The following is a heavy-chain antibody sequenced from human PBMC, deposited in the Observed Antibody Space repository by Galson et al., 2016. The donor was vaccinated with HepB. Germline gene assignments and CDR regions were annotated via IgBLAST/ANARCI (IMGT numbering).Heavy chain of an antibody. CDR1: GFTFNSHW. Sequence: SLRLSCAVSGFTFNSHWMTWIGQAPGQGLEWVAKIKEDGSQKYYVDSVQGRFTISRDNAKNSLYLQMNSLRAEDTAVYYCARAGGVANGYALDIWGQGTMVSVSS. D-gene: IGHD1-26*01. CDR2: IKEDGSQK. CDR3: ARAGGVANGYALDI. V-gene: IGHV3-7*04. J-gene: IGHJ3*02.